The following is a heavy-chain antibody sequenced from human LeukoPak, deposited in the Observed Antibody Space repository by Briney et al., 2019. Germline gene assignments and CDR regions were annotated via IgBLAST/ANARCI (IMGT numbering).Heavy chain of an antibody. CDR2: ISAYNGNT. V-gene: IGHV1-18*01. Sequence: ASVKVSCKASGYAFTTYGISWVRQAPGQGLEWMGWISAYNGNTNYAQKLQGRVTMTTDTSTSTAYMELRSLTSDDTAVYYCARVATVASFLPIHDYWGQGTLVTVSS. J-gene: IGHJ4*02. D-gene: IGHD6-19*01. CDR1: GYAFTTYG. CDR3: ARVATVASFLPIHDY.